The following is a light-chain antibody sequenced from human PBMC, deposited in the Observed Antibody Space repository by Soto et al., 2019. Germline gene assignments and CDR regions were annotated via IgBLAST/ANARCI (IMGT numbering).Light chain of an antibody. Sequence: ATLSCSARKSVSRYLAWYQQKPGQAPRLLIYGSSTSAPGIPSRFSGSGSGTEFTLTSISLQSEEFAVYYCQQYNNWWTFGQGTKVDIK. V-gene: IGKV3-15*01. CDR3: QQYNNWWT. CDR2: GSS. CDR1: KSVSRY. J-gene: IGKJ1*01.